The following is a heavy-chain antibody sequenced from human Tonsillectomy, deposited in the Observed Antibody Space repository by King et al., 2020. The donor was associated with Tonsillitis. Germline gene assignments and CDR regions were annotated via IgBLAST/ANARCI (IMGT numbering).Heavy chain of an antibody. CDR1: GFTFNTYA. CDR2: ITYDGSNQ. D-gene: IGHD3-16*01. Sequence: VQLVESGGGVVQPGRSLRLSCAASGFTFNTYAMHWVRQAPGKGLEWVAAITYDGSNQYYLDSVKGRFAISRDNSKNTVYLQRHSLRTQDTAVYYCATLGVPDYFDYWGQGTLVTVSS. J-gene: IGHJ4*02. CDR3: ATLGVPDYFDY. V-gene: IGHV3-30*09.